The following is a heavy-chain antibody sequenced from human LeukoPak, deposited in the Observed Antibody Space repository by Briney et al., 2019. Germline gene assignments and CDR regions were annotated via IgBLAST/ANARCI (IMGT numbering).Heavy chain of an antibody. J-gene: IGHJ3*02. D-gene: IGHD3-16*01. CDR2: ISWNSGRI. CDR3: AKDFYRLGEFDAFDN. Sequence: GRSLRLSCAASGFTFDDYAMHWVRQAPGKGLEWVSGISWNSGRIGYADSVKGRFTISRDNAKNSLYLQMDSLRVEDTALYYCAKDFYRLGEFDAFDNWGQGTMVTVSS. CDR1: GFTFDDYA. V-gene: IGHV3-9*01.